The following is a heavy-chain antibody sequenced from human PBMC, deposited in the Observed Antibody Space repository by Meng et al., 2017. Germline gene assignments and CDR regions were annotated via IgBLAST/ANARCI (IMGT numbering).Heavy chain of an antibody. J-gene: IGHJ6*02. V-gene: IGHV3-9*01. CDR1: GFTFDDYA. Sequence: SLKISCAASGFTFDDYAMHWVRQAPGKGLEWVSGISWNSGSIGYADSVKGRFTISRDNAKNTLYLQMNSLRAEDTALYYCAKGDGYCSSTSCHYYYYGMDVWGQGTTVTVS. CDR2: ISWNSGSI. CDR3: AKGDGYCSSTSCHYYYYGMDV. D-gene: IGHD2-2*03.